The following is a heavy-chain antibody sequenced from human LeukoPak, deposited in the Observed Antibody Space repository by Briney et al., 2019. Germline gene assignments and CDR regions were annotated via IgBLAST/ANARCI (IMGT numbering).Heavy chain of an antibody. CDR2: IAFDGSEK. CDR3: ARDPPGGGAYYFDY. J-gene: IGHJ4*02. D-gene: IGHD3-10*01. V-gene: IGHV3-30*04. Sequence: PGGSLRLSCVASGFTFTNFALHWVRQAPGKGLEWVALIAFDGSEKYYADSVKGRFTISRDNSKNTLYLQLNSLTSEDTAVYFCARDPPGGGAYYFDYWGQGTLVTVSS. CDR1: GFTFTNFA.